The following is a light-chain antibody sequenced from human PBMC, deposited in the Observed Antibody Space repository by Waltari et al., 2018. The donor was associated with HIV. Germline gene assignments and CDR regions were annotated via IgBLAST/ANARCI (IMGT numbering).Light chain of an antibody. CDR3: VTWDDSLRGVV. CDR2: RND. J-gene: IGLJ2*01. Sequence: SLVTPPPSASGTPGQRVPNSCPGNTSNIGSNYVSGYQHLPGTAPKLLIRRNDQRPSGIPDRFSGSTSATSASLAIGGLLSEDEADYDCVTWDDSLRGVVFGGGNKVAVL. V-gene: IGLV1-47*01. CDR1: TSNIGSNY.